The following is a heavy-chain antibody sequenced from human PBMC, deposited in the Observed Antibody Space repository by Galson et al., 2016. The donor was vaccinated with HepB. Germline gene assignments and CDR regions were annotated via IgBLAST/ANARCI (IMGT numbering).Heavy chain of an antibody. CDR2: INQDGNEK. Sequence: SLRLSCAASGFSFSSFWMAWVRQAPGKGLEWVAHINQDGNEKKYVDSVKGRFSISRDNAKNSLFLQMNSLRADGTAVYYCARVLDGDYDPSIYRPCDYWGLGTLVTVSS. D-gene: IGHD3-22*01. CDR3: ARVLDGDYDPSIYRPCDY. J-gene: IGHJ4*02. CDR1: GFSFSSFW. V-gene: IGHV3-7*01.